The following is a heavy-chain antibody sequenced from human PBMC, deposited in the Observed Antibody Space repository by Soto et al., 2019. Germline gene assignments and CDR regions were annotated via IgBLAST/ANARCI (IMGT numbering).Heavy chain of an antibody. V-gene: IGHV4-34*01. CDR3: ARGRGSGSRYYYYYGMDI. J-gene: IGHJ6*02. CDR2: INHSGST. CDR1: GGSFSGYY. Sequence: SETLSLTCAVYGGSFSGYYWSWIRQPPGKGLEWIGEINHSGSTNYNPSLKSRVTISVDTSKNQFSLKLSSVTAADTAVYYCARGRGSGSRYYYYYGMDIWGQGTTVTVSS. D-gene: IGHD3-10*01.